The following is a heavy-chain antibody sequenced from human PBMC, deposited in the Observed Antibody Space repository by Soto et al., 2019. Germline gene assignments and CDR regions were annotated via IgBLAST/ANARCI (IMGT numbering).Heavy chain of an antibody. D-gene: IGHD5-18*01. Sequence: QVQLVQSGAEVKKPGASVKVSCKASGYTFTSYYMHWVRQAPGQGLEWMGIINPSGGSTTYAQKFQGRVTMTRDTSTSTVYMELSSLRSEDTAVYYCVRDKSRYSYDWYDALDIWGQGTMVTVS. CDR1: GYTFTSYY. V-gene: IGHV1-46*01. J-gene: IGHJ3*02. CDR3: VRDKSRYSYDWYDALDI. CDR2: INPSGGST.